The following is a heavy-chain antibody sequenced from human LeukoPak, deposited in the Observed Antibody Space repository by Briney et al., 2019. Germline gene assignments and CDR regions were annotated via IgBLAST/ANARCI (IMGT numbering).Heavy chain of an antibody. Sequence: GGSLRLSCAASGFTFSSYAMSWVRQAPGKGLEWVSAISGSGGSTYYADSVKGRFTISRDNSKNTLYLQMNNLRAEDTAVYYCAKDHTQDSNYEYCSGGSCYPLAGPAFDYWGQGTLVTVSS. D-gene: IGHD2-15*01. V-gene: IGHV3-23*01. CDR2: ISGSGGST. J-gene: IGHJ4*02. CDR3: AKDHTQDSNYEYCSGGSCYPLAGPAFDY. CDR1: GFTFSSYA.